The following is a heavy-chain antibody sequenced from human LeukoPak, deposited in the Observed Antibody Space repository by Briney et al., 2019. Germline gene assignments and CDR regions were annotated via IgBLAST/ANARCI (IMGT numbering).Heavy chain of an antibody. CDR1: GFTFSSYA. CDR3: AKDSGRFLEWLPDAFDI. J-gene: IGHJ3*02. Sequence: GGSLRLSCAAWGFTFSSYAMSWVRQARGKGLEWGSDISGSGGSTYYADSVKGRFTISRDNSKNTLYLQMNSLRAEDTALYYCAKDSGRFLEWLPDAFDIWGQGTMVTVSS. D-gene: IGHD3-3*01. CDR2: ISGSGGST. V-gene: IGHV3-23*01.